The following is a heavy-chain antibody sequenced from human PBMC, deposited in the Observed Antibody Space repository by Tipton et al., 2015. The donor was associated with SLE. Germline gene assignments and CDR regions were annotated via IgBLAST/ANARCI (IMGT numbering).Heavy chain of an antibody. CDR1: GFTVSSNY. CDR3: ARVSYAYWYFDL. CDR2: IYSGGST. D-gene: IGHD2-2*01. V-gene: IGHV3-66*01. J-gene: IGHJ2*01. Sequence: SLRLSCAASGFTVSSNYMSWVRQAPGKGLEWVSVIYSGGSTYYADSVKGRFTISRDNSKNTLYLQMNSLRAEDTAVYYCARVSYAYWYFDLWGRGTLVTVSS.